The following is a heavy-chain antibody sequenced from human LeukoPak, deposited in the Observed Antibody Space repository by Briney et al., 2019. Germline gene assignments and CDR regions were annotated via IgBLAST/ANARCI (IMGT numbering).Heavy chain of an antibody. CDR2: INPNSGGT. V-gene: IGHV1-2*04. D-gene: IGHD1-14*01. J-gene: IGHJ3*02. Sequence: ASVKVSCKVSGYTFTGYYMHWVRQAPGQGLEWMGWINPNSGGTNYAQKFQGWVTMTRDTSISTAYMELSRLRSDDTAVYYCAREGRKFPPEPDAFDIWGQGTMVTVSS. CDR3: AREGRKFPPEPDAFDI. CDR1: GYTFTGYY.